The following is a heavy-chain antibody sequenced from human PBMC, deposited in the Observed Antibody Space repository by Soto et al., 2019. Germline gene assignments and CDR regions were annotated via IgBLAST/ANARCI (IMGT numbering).Heavy chain of an antibody. V-gene: IGHV1-69*13. CDR1: GGTFSSYA. J-gene: IGHJ4*02. Sequence: SVKVSCKASGGTFSSYAISWVRQAPGQGLEWMGGIIPIFGTANYAQKFQGRVTITADESTSTAYMELSSLRSEDTAVYYCARVYDFWSGYHAGYFDYWGQGXLVTVSS. D-gene: IGHD3-3*01. CDR3: ARVYDFWSGYHAGYFDY. CDR2: IIPIFGTA.